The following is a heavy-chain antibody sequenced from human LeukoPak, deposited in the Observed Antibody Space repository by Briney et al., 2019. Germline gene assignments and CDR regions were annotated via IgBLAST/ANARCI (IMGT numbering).Heavy chain of an antibody. CDR2: ISGSGLST. Sequence: GGSLRLSCAASGSTFSSYAMSWVRQAPGKGLEWVSAISGSGLSTYYAESVRGRFTTSRDNSKNTLYLQMNSLRAEDTAVYYCAKRADTGTSSSGWYDYWGQGTLVTVSS. D-gene: IGHD6-19*01. V-gene: IGHV3-23*01. CDR3: AKRADTGTSSSGWYDY. CDR1: GSTFSSYA. J-gene: IGHJ4*02.